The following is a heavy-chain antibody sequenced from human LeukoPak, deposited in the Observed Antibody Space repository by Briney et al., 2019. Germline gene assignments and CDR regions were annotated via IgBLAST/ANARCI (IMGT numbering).Heavy chain of an antibody. CDR2: IYHSGST. CDR1: GGSISSSNW. CDR3: ARETTNYYYYYGMDV. V-gene: IGHV4-4*02. J-gene: IGHJ6*02. D-gene: IGHD1-1*01. Sequence: SGTLSLTCAVSGGSISSSNWWSWVRQPPGKRLEWIGEIYHSGSTNYNPSLKSRVTISVDKSKNQFSLKLSSVTAADTAVYYCARETTNYYYYYGMDVWGQGTTVTVSS.